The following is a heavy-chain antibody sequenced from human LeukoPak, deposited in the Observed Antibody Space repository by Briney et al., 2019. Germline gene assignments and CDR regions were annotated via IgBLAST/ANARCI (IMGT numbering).Heavy chain of an antibody. V-gene: IGHV3-48*03. J-gene: IGHJ6*03. D-gene: IGHD3-10*01. CDR1: GFILSTSE. CDR2: IASDGTI. CDR3: ARDSPGPDYYYYMDV. Sequence: GGSLRLSCVASGFILSTSEMNWVRQAPGRGLEWVSFIASDGTIYYADSVKGRFTLSRDNAKNSLYLQMNSLRAEDTAVYYCARDSPGPDYYYYMDVWGKGTTVTISS.